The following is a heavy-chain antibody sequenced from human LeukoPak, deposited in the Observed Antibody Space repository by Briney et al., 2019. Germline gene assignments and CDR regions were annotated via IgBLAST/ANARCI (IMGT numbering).Heavy chain of an antibody. J-gene: IGHJ5*02. V-gene: IGHV4-61*02. Sequence: SETLSLTCTVSGGSISSGTYYWSWIRQPAGKGLEWIGRIYISGSTNYNPSLKSRVTISVDRSKNQFSLKLSSVTAADTAVYYCARGVGGYCSGGSCYSGPNWFDPWGQGTLVTVSS. CDR3: ARGVGGYCSGGSCYSGPNWFDP. CDR2: IYISGST. D-gene: IGHD2-15*01. CDR1: GGSISSGTYY.